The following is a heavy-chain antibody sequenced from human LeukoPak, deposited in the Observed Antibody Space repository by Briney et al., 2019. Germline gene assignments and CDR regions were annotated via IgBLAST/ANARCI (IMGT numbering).Heavy chain of an antibody. CDR2: INTDGKNT. CDR3: AKDRGAIVVVPAALDDAFDI. J-gene: IGHJ3*02. Sequence: GGSLRLSFAASGFTFSSYWMHWVRQAPGKGLVWVSRINTDGKNTTYADPVKGRFTISRDNAKNTLYLQMNSLRAEDTAVYYCAKDRGAIVVVPAALDDAFDIWGQGTMVTVSS. V-gene: IGHV3-74*01. CDR1: GFTFSSYW. D-gene: IGHD2-2*01.